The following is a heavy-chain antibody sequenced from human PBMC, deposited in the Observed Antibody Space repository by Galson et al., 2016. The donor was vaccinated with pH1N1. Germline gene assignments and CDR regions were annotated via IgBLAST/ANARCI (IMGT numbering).Heavy chain of an antibody. CDR2: IKPAGSGN. J-gene: IGHJ4*02. CDR3: ARDSGGNLDY. D-gene: IGHD2-8*02. Sequence: SLRLSCAASGFTFSTYWMAWVRQAPGKGLEGVANIKPAGSGNSYVDSVRGRFTISRDNANNSLFLQVNSLRVEDTGVYYCARDSGGNLDYWGQGILVTVSS. CDR1: GFTFSTYW. V-gene: IGHV3-7*01.